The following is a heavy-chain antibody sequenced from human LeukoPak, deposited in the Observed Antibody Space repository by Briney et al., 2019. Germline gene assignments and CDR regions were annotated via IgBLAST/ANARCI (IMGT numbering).Heavy chain of an antibody. D-gene: IGHD3-3*01. Sequence: ASVKVSCKASGYTFTSYDINWVRQATGPGLEWMGWMNPNSGNTGYAQKFQGRVTMTRKTSISTDYMELSSLRSEDTAVYYCARLHYDLWSGYYFDYWGQGTLVTVSS. CDR2: MNPNSGNT. J-gene: IGHJ4*02. CDR3: ARLHYDLWSGYYFDY. V-gene: IGHV1-8*01. CDR1: GYTFTSYD.